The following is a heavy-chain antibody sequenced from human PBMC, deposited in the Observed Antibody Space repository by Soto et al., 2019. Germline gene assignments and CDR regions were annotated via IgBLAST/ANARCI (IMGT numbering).Heavy chain of an antibody. Sequence: DVQLVESGGGIVQPGGSLRLSCAASGFTVTSYWMHWVRQAPGKGLVWVSRTSPAGSSTYYADFVRGRFTISKDTAKNTLYLQINSLGAEDTAVYYCARGNTGYGNSDYWGQGTLVTVSS. D-gene: IGHD5-12*01. V-gene: IGHV3-74*01. CDR2: TSPAGSST. CDR1: GFTVTSYW. CDR3: ARGNTGYGNSDY. J-gene: IGHJ4*02.